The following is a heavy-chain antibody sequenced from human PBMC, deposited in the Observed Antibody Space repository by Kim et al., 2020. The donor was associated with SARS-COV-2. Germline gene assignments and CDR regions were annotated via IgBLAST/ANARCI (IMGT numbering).Heavy chain of an antibody. Sequence: DYAAPVKGRFTISRDDSKNTLYLQMNSLKTEDTAVYYCTTDPLGSLPGIWGQGTMVTVSS. J-gene: IGHJ3*02. D-gene: IGHD3-16*01. CDR3: TTDPLGSLPGI. V-gene: IGHV3-15*01.